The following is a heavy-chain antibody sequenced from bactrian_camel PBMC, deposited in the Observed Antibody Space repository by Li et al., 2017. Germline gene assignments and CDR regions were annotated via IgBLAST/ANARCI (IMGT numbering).Heavy chain of an antibody. J-gene: IGHJ4*01. CDR3: AADWGEWREGLVLQDRCTTLPGSKY. Sequence: QLVESGGGMVQPGGSLRLSCAASGFIFSAYDMSWVRQAPGKGLEWVSSVYTGEGSTVSADSVKGRFTISQDNAKNTLYLQLNSLKPEDTALYYCAADWGEWREGLVLQDRCTTLPGSKYWGMGTQVTVS. D-gene: IGHD5*01. V-gene: IGHV3S10*01. CDR1: GFIFSAYD. CDR2: VYTGEGST.